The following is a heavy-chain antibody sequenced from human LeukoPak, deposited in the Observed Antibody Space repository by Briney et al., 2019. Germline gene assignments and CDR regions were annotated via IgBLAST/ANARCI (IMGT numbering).Heavy chain of an antibody. CDR1: GFTFSSYA. CDR3: ARDPGSRLSSVFDY. D-gene: IGHD2-15*01. V-gene: IGHV3-30-3*01. Sequence: PGGSLRLSCAASGFTFSSYAMHWVRQAPGKGLEWVAVISYDGSNKYYADSVKGRFTISRDNSKNTLYLQMNSLRAEDTAVYYCARDPGSRLSSVFDYWGQGTLVTGSS. J-gene: IGHJ4*02. CDR2: ISYDGSNK.